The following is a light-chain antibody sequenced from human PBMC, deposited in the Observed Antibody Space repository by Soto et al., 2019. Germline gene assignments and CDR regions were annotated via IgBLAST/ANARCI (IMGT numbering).Light chain of an antibody. J-gene: IGKJ5*01. CDR1: QDISDS. V-gene: IGKV1-33*01. Sequence: IQLSQSPSSLSAPPGQSVTSTCHASQDISDSLNWYQQKPRKAPTLLSYDASNLQTGVPSRFSGSGSGTDFTFTISSLQSEDIAAYDCQQYDNFVWITVGQGTRLEIK. CDR2: DAS. CDR3: QQYDNFVWIT.